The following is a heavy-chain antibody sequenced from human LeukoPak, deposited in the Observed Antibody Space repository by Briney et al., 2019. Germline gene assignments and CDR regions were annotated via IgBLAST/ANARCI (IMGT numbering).Heavy chain of an antibody. Sequence: ASVKVSCKASGYAFASYGISWVRQAPGQGLEWMGWISAYNGNTNYAQKFQGRVTMATDTSTSTAYMELRSLRSDDTAVYYCARDFYSGSYYDYWGQGTLVTVSS. J-gene: IGHJ4*02. CDR1: GYAFASYG. V-gene: IGHV1-18*01. CDR2: ISAYNGNT. D-gene: IGHD1-26*01. CDR3: ARDFYSGSYYDY.